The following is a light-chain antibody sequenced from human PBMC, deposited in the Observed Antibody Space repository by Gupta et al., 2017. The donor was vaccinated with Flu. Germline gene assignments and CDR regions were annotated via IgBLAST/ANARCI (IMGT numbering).Light chain of an antibody. J-gene: IGLJ2*01. CDR1: KIRTKS. CDR2: DDS. Sequence: SYVLTQPPSVSVAPGQTATIACEGDKIRTKSVHWHQQRPGQAPVLVVYDDSDRPSGIPVRFSGSNSGNTATLTISRVEAGDEADYYCQVWDHASDHVVFGGGTKLTVL. V-gene: IGLV3-21*02. CDR3: QVWDHASDHVV.